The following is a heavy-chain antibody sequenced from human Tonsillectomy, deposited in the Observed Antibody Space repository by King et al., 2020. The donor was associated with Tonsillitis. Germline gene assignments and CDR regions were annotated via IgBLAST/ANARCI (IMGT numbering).Heavy chain of an antibody. V-gene: IGHV1-18*04. CDR1: GYTFTSYG. J-gene: IGHJ6*02. CDR3: ARGYYDSSGYYYGDLRPPGPPNYYYYGMDV. D-gene: IGHD3-22*01. Sequence: HVQLVESGAEVKKPGASVKVSCKASGYTFTSYGISWVRQAPGQGLEWMGWISAYNGNTNYAQKLQGRVTMTTDTSTSTAYMELRSLRSDDTAVYYCARGYYDSSGYYYGDLRPPGPPNYYYYGMDVWGQGTTVTVSS. CDR2: ISAYNGNT.